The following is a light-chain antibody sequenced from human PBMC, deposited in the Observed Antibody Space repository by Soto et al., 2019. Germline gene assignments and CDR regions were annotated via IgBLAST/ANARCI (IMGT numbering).Light chain of an antibody. Sequence: DIQMTQSPSTLSASVGDRVTITCRASQSIGDWLAWYQQKPGKAPKLLIYKASSLESGVPSRFSGSGSGTEFTLTISSLQHDDFATYYCQQYKSYWTFGQGTKVDI. CDR3: QQYKSYWT. CDR1: QSIGDW. CDR2: KAS. J-gene: IGKJ1*01. V-gene: IGKV1-5*03.